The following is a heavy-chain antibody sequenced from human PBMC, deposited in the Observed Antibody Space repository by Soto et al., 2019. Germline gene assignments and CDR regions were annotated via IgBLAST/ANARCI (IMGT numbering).Heavy chain of an antibody. Sequence: PGGSLRRSYATSGCTLSSYSMNWVRHAPGKGLEWVSYISSSSSTIYYADSVKGRFTISRDNAKNSLYLQMNSLRAEDTAVYYCARDYSSYGPFDYWGQGTLVTVSS. CDR2: ISSSSSTI. D-gene: IGHD5-18*01. J-gene: IGHJ4*02. CDR3: ARDYSSYGPFDY. V-gene: IGHV3-48*01. CDR1: GCTLSSYS.